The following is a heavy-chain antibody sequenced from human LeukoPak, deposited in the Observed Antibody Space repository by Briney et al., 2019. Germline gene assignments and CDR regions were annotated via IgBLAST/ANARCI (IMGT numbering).Heavy chain of an antibody. J-gene: IGHJ4*02. D-gene: IGHD3-3*01. Sequence: PSETLSLTCTVSGGSISSGDYFWTWIRQPPGKGLEYIGYIYYSGSTYYNPSLKSRVTISLDTPKNQFSLKLSSVTAADAAVFYCARQVWSGYPYFDYWGQGALVTVSS. CDR2: IYYSGST. V-gene: IGHV4-30-4*08. CDR1: GGSISSGDYF. CDR3: ARQVWSGYPYFDY.